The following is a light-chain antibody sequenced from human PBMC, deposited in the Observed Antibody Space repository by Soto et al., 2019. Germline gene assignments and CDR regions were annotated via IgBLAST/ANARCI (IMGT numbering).Light chain of an antibody. CDR2: AAS. V-gene: IGKV1-39*01. CDR3: QQSLTTPYT. CDR1: QSISTY. J-gene: IGKJ2*01. Sequence: DIQMTQSPSSLSASVGDRVTITCRASQSISTYLNWYQQKPGKAPKLLIYAASSLQSGVPSRFSGSGSGTDFTLTISSLQPEDFATYYCQQSLTTPYTFGQGTKLEIK.